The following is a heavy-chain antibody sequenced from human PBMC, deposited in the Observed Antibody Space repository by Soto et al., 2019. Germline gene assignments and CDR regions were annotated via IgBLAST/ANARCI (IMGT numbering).Heavy chain of an antibody. D-gene: IGHD1-1*01. CDR1: GYTFTGYY. CDR2: INPNSGGT. V-gene: IGHV1-2*04. CDR3: ARAQLGLFDY. Sequence: ASVKVSCKASGYTFTGYYMHWVRQAPGQGLEWMGWINPNSGGTNYAQKLQGWVTMTTDTSMSTAYMELRSLRSDDTAVYYCARAQLGLFDYWGQGTLVTVSS. J-gene: IGHJ4*02.